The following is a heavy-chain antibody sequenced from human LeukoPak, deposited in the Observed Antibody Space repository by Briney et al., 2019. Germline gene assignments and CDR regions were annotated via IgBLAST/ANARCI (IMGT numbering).Heavy chain of an antibody. CDR1: GFIFSTND. Sequence: GGSLRLSCAVSGFIFSTNDMTWVRQAPGKGLEWLSSISASGNNAFYVDSLKGRFTISRDNSKNTVFLQMDSLRAEDTATYYCAKNTGVWDYWGQGTLVTVSS. J-gene: IGHJ4*02. D-gene: IGHD1-1*01. CDR2: ISASGNNA. CDR3: AKNTGVWDY. V-gene: IGHV3-23*01.